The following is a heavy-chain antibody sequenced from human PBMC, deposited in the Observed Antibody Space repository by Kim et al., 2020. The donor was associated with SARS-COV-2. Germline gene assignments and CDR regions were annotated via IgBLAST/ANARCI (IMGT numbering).Heavy chain of an antibody. Sequence: KGRFTISRDNSKNTLYLQMNSLRAEDTAVFYCARDGYGIAAAGTASTLFDYWGQGTLVTVSS. J-gene: IGHJ4*02. CDR3: ARDGYGIAAAGTASTLFDY. V-gene: IGHV3-30*07. D-gene: IGHD6-13*01.